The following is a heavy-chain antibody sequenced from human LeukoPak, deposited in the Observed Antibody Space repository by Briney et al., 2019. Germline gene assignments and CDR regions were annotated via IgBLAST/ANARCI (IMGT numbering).Heavy chain of an antibody. V-gene: IGHV3-23*01. CDR2: ISGSGGST. CDR1: GFTFSSYA. Sequence: GGSLRLSCAASGFTFSSYAMSWVRQAPGKGLEWVSAISGSGGSTYYADSVKGRFTISRDNAKNSLYLQMNSLRAEDTAVYYCARFGLERASAFDIWGQGTMVTVSS. CDR3: ARFGLERASAFDI. D-gene: IGHD1-1*01. J-gene: IGHJ3*02.